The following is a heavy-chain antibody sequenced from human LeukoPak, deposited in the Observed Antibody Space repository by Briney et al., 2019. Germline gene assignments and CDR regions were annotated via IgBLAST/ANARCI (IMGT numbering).Heavy chain of an antibody. Sequence: PGGSLRLSCAASGFTFSSYEMNWVRQAPGKGLEWVSYISSSGSTIYYADSVKGRFTISRDNAKNSLYPQMNSLRAEDTAVYYCARMDYYGSGSYDYWGQGTLVTVSS. CDR3: ARMDYYGSGSYDY. CDR1: GFTFSSYE. D-gene: IGHD3-10*01. J-gene: IGHJ4*02. V-gene: IGHV3-48*03. CDR2: ISSSGSTI.